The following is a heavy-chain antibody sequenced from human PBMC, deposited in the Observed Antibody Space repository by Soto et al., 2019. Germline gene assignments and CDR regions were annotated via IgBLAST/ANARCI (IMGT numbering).Heavy chain of an antibody. D-gene: IGHD6-6*01. CDR2: MNPNSGNT. CDR1: GYTFTSYD. V-gene: IGHV1-8*01. Sequence: ASVKASCKASGYTFTSYDINWVRQATGQGLEWMGWMNPNSGNTGYAQKFQGRVTMTRNTSISTAYMELSSLRSEDTAVYYCARGVGSIAARFAFDIWGQGTMVTVSS. J-gene: IGHJ3*02. CDR3: ARGVGSIAARFAFDI.